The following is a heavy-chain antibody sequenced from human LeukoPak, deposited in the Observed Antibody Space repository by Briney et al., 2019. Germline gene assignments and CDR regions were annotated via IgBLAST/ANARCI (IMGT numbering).Heavy chain of an antibody. CDR2: ISGSGIAK. Sequence: GGSLRLSCAASGFTFSSYAMSWVRQAPGKGLEWVAPISGSGIAKEYADSVKGRFTVSRDNSKNILYLQMNSLRAEDTAVYFCAKGPSGSYQGYFDSWGQGTLVTVSS. CDR1: GFTFSSYA. J-gene: IGHJ4*02. D-gene: IGHD3-10*01. CDR3: AKGPSGSYQGYFDS. V-gene: IGHV3-23*01.